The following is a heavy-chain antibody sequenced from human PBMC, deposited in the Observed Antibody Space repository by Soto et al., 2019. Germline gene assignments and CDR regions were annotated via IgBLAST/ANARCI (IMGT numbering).Heavy chain of an antibody. D-gene: IGHD1-1*01. V-gene: IGHV4-30-4*01. Sequence: SETLSLTCTVSGGSISSGDYYWSWIRQPPGKGLEWIGYIYYSGSTYYNPSLKSRVTISVDTSKNQFSLKLSSVTAADTAVYYCARHLSTTAAPLPFDYWGQGTLVTVS. CDR1: GGSISSGDYY. CDR2: IYYSGST. J-gene: IGHJ4*02. CDR3: ARHLSTTAAPLPFDY.